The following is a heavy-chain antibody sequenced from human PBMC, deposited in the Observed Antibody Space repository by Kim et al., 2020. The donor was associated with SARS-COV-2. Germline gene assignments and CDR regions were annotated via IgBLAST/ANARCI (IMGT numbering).Heavy chain of an antibody. Sequence: GGSLRLSCGASGFTLSSYWMTWVRQAPGKGLEWVANIKEDGSVKYYVDSVKGRFTISRDNAHNSLYLQMNSLRAEDTAVYYCARHEKVRTTGRWFDPWGLGTLVTVSS. J-gene: IGHJ5*02. D-gene: IGHD1-7*01. V-gene: IGHV3-7*01. CDR1: GFTLSSYW. CDR3: ARHEKVRTTGRWFDP. CDR2: IKEDGSVK.